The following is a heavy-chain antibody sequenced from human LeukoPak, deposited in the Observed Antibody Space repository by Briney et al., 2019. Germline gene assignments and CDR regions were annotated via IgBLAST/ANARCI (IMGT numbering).Heavy chain of an antibody. J-gene: IGHJ6*03. Sequence: SETLSLTCTVSGGSISIYYWSWIRQPPGKGLEGIGYIYTSGSTNYNPSLKSRVTISVDTSKNQFSLKLSSVTAEDTAVYYCARHAPHPYILGSDYYYYMDVWGKGTTVTVSS. V-gene: IGHV4-4*09. CDR1: GGSISIYY. D-gene: IGHD3-3*02. CDR2: IYTSGST. CDR3: ARHAPHPYILGSDYYYYMDV.